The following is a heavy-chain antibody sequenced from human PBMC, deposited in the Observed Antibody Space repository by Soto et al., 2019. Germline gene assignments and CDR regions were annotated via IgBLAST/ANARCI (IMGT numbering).Heavy chain of an antibody. J-gene: IGHJ4*02. Sequence: GESLKISCKGSGYTFTSNWIAWVRQMPGKGLERMGIIYPSDSDTRCSPSFQGQVTISADKSISTAYLQWSSLKASDTAMYYCARGSGYHNYWGQGTLVTVSS. V-gene: IGHV5-51*01. CDR3: ARGSGYHNY. CDR1: GYTFTSNW. CDR2: IYPSDSDT. D-gene: IGHD5-12*01.